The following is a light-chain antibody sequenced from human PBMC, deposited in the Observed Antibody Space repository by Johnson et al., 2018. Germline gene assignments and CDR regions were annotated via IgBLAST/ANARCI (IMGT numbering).Light chain of an antibody. CDR3: GTWDSSLSAGNV. CDR2: ENN. V-gene: IGLV1-51*02. Sequence: SVLTQPPSVSAAPGQKVTISCSGSSSNIGNNYVSWYQQLPGTAPKLLIYENNKRPSGIPDRFSGSTSGTSATLDITGLQTGDEADYYCGTWDSSLSAGNVFGTGTKVTVL. J-gene: IGLJ1*01. CDR1: SSNIGNNY.